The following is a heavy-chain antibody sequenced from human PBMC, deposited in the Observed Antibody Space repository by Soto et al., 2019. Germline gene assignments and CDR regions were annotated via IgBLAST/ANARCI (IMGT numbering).Heavy chain of an antibody. V-gene: IGHV3-74*01. J-gene: IGHJ5*01. CDR2: INSDGSST. Sequence: LRLSCAASGFTFSRYWMHWVRQALGKGLVWVSRINSDGSSTTYADSVKGRFTISRDNAKNTLYLQMNSLRAEDTAVYYCARVPLGDTSGYYWFDSWGQGTLVTVSS. CDR1: GFTFSRYW. CDR3: ARVPLGDTSGYYWFDS. D-gene: IGHD3-22*01.